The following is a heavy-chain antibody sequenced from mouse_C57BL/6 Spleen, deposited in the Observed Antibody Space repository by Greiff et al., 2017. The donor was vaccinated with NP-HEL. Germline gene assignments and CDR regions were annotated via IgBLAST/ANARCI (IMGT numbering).Heavy chain of an antibody. V-gene: IGHV1-69*01. CDR1: GYTFTSYW. Sequence: VQLQQPGAELVMPGASVKLSCKASGYTFTSYWMHWVKQRPGQGLEWIGEIDPSDSYTNYNQKFKGKSTLTVDKSSSTAYMQLSSLTSEDSAVYYCARKRYYGNYVWYFDVWGTGTTVTVSS. J-gene: IGHJ1*03. CDR3: ARKRYYGNYVWYFDV. CDR2: IDPSDSYT. D-gene: IGHD2-1*01.